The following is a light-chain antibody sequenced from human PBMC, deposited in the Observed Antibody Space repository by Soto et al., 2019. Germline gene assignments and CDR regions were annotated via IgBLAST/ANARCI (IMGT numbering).Light chain of an antibody. CDR3: QQRSNWPPT. CDR1: QSVSSY. Sequence: EIVLTQSPATLSLSPGERATLSCRASQSVSSYLAWYQQKPGQAPRLLIYDASTRATGIPARFSGSGSGTDFTLISSRLEPEDSAVYYCQQRSNWPPTFGQGTKLEIK. V-gene: IGKV3-11*01. CDR2: DAS. J-gene: IGKJ2*01.